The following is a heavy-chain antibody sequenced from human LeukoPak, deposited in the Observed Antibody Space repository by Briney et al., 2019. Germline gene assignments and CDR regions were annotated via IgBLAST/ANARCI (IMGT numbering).Heavy chain of an antibody. D-gene: IGHD2-2*01. CDR3: ATYSSSNGREFQY. V-gene: IGHV3-7*01. CDR1: GFTFSNYW. J-gene: IGHJ1*01. Sequence: PGGSLRLSCEGSGFTFSNYWMSWVRQAPGKGLEWVANIQQHGSETYYGDSVKGRFTISRDNAKNSLYLQMNSLRAEDTAVYYCATYSSSNGREFQYWSQGTLVTVSS. CDR2: IQQHGSET.